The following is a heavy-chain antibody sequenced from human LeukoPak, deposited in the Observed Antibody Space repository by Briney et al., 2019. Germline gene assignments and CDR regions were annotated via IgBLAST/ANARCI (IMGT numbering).Heavy chain of an antibody. CDR1: GFSFRSYW. J-gene: IGHJ5*02. CDR3: ARDCSGSHRCNWLDP. V-gene: IGHV3-20*04. Sequence: GGSLRLSCAASGFSFRSYWMSWVRQAPGKGLEWVSGINWNGGSTGYADSVKGRFTISRDNAKNSLYLQMNSLRAEDTALYYCARDCSGSHRCNWLDPWGQGTLVTVSS. CDR2: INWNGGST. D-gene: IGHD1-26*01.